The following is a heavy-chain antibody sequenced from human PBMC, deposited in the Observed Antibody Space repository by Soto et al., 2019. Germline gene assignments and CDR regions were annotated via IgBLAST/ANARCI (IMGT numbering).Heavy chain of an antibody. CDR2: FSLSGTT. CDR1: GASIAGSSY. D-gene: IGHD2-8*02. V-gene: IGHV4-4*07. Sequence: QVQLQESGPGLMKPSETLSLTCSVSGASIAGSSYWSWIRQPAGKGLEWIGRFSLSGTTNYSPSLRSRVTMSADVSKNQFSLRLTSVTAADTALYYCARGMTPPGAPAWYYFDSWGHGTLVTVSS. CDR3: ARGMTPPGAPAWYYFDS. J-gene: IGHJ4*01.